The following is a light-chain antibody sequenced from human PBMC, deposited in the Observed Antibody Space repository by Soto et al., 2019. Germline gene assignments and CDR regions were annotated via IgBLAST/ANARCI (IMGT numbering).Light chain of an antibody. V-gene: IGKV4-1*01. CDR2: WAS. CDR3: QQYYSTPLT. Sequence: DIVMTQSPDSLAVSLGERATINCKSSQSVLYSSNNKNYLAWYQKKQGQPPKLLIYWASTRESGVPDRSSGSGSGTDFTLTISSLQAEDVAVYYCQQYYSTPLTFGQGTKLEIK. J-gene: IGKJ2*01. CDR1: QSVLYSSNNKNY.